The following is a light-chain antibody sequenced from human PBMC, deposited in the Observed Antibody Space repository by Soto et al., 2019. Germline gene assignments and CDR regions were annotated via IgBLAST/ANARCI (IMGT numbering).Light chain of an antibody. J-gene: IGKJ3*01. CDR2: AAS. Sequence: DIQMTQSPSSLSASIGDRVTITCRASQSINSYLNWYQQKPGKAPKLLIYAASSLQSGVPSRFSGSGSGTEFTLTISSLQPEEFAIYYCQQSYSIPFTFGPGTKVVIK. CDR3: QQSYSIPFT. CDR1: QSINSY. V-gene: IGKV1-39*01.